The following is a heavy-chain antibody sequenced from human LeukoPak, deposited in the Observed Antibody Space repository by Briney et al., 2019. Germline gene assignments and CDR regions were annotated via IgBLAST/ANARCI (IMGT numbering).Heavy chain of an antibody. CDR3: ARPPYDSSGYHYSGDLNWFDP. D-gene: IGHD3-22*01. Sequence: ASVKVSCKASGYTFTSYAMNWVRQAPGQGLEWMGWINTNTGNPTYAQGFTGRFVFSLDTSVSTAYLQISSLKAEDTAVYYCARPPYDSSGYHYSGDLNWFDPWGQGTLVTVSS. J-gene: IGHJ5*02. V-gene: IGHV7-4-1*02. CDR1: GYTFTSYA. CDR2: INTNTGNP.